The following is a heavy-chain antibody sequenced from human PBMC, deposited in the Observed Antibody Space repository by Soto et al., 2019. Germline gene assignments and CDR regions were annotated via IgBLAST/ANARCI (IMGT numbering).Heavy chain of an antibody. Sequence: SETLSLTCTVSGGSVRDGRYYWSWIRQAPGKGLEWIGYIYYSGSTNYNPSLKSRVTISVATSKNQVSLKLSSVTAADTAVYYCARDGTAVAAGYYGMDVWGQGTTVTVSS. CDR2: IYYSGST. J-gene: IGHJ6*02. CDR1: GGSVRDGRYY. CDR3: ARDGTAVAAGYYGMDV. D-gene: IGHD5-18*01. V-gene: IGHV4-61*01.